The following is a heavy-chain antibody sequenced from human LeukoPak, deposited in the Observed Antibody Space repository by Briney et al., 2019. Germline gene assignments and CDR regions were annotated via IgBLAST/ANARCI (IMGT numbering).Heavy chain of an antibody. CDR2: ISGSGEST. CDR3: AKDSGYCSSRGCYYYF. Sequence: GGSLRLSCAASGFTFTTDTTTCVPQGPGKGLEWGSGISGSGESTSYADSVKGRFTISRANSKNTLYLQLNSLTPEAPAVYYCAKDSGYCSSRGCYYYFWGQGTLVSVSS. J-gene: IGHJ4*02. V-gene: IGHV3-23*01. CDR1: GFTFTTDT. D-gene: IGHD2-2*03.